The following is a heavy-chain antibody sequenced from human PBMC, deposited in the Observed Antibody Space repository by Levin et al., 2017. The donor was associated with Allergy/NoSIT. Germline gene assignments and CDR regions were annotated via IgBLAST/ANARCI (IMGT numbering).Heavy chain of an antibody. CDR2: INPNSGGT. J-gene: IGHJ4*02. D-gene: IGHD3-10*01. CDR1: GYTFTGYY. CDR3: ASRWFGEMGYFDY. Sequence: ASVKVSCKASGYTFTGYYMHWVRQAPGQGLEWMGWINPNSGGTNHAQKFQGRVTMTWDTSISTAYMELSRLRSDDTAVYYCASRWFGEMGYFDYWGQGTLVTVSS. V-gene: IGHV1-2*02.